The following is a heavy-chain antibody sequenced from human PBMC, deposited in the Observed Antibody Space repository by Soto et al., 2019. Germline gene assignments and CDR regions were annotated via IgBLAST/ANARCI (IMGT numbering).Heavy chain of an antibody. J-gene: IGHJ6*02. CDR1: GFTFSSYS. D-gene: IGHD3-10*01. CDR2: ISSSSSYI. CDR3: AREGVQHGSGPYGYYGMDV. Sequence: EVQLVESGGGLVKPGGSLRLSCAASGFTFSSYSMNWVRQAPGKGLEWVSSISSSSSYIYYADSVKGRFTISRDNAKXXLXXQMISLRAEDTAVYYCAREGVQHGSGPYGYYGMDVWGQGTTVTVSS. V-gene: IGHV3-21*01.